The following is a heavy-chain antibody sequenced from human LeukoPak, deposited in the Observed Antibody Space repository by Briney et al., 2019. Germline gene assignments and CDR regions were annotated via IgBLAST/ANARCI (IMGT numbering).Heavy chain of an antibody. J-gene: IGHJ4*02. V-gene: IGHV1-69*06. CDR1: GYTFTSYG. Sequence: ASVKVSCKASGYTFTSYGISWVRQAPGQGLEWMGGIIPIFGTANYAQKFQGRVTITADKSTSTAYMELSSLRSDDTAVYYCARSEYSIFPQRFDYWGQGTLVTVSS. CDR3: ARSEYSIFPQRFDY. CDR2: IIPIFGTA. D-gene: IGHD6-6*01.